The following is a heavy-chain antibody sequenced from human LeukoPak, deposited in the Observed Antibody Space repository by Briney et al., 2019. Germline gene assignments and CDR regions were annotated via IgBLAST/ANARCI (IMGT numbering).Heavy chain of an antibody. CDR2: IKGKTDDGTT. Sequence: PGGSLRLSCAASGFIFSNAWMTWVRQAPGKGLEWVGRIKGKTDDGTTDYAAPVKGRFTISRDDSKNTLYLQMNSLKTEDTAVYYCILAAAGPAYWGQGALVTVSS. D-gene: IGHD6-13*01. V-gene: IGHV3-15*01. J-gene: IGHJ4*02. CDR3: ILAAAGPAY. CDR1: GFIFSNAW.